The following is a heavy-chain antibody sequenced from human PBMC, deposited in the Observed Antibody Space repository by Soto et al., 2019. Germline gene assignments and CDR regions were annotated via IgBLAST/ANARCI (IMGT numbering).Heavy chain of an antibody. J-gene: IGHJ3*02. D-gene: IGHD1-1*01. CDR3: ANGGDWNEGVDAFDI. Sequence: EVQLLESGGGLVQPGGSLRLSCAASGFTFSSYAMSWVRQAPGKGLEWVSAISGSGGSTYYADSVKGRFTISRDNSKNTLYLQMYSLRAEDTAVYYSANGGDWNEGVDAFDIWGQGTMVTVSS. CDR1: GFTFSSYA. V-gene: IGHV3-23*01. CDR2: ISGSGGST.